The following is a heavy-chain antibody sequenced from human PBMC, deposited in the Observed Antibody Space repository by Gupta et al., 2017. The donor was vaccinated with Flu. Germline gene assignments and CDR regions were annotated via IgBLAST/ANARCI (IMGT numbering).Heavy chain of an antibody. CDR1: GFTFSSYA. V-gene: IGHV3-64*01. D-gene: IGHD5-18*01. Sequence: EVQLVESGGGLVQPGGSLRLSCAASGFTFSSYAMHWVRQAPGKGLEYVSAISSNGGSTYYANSVKGRFTISRDNSKNTLYLQMGSLRAEDMAVYYCARGKERIQLVSFDYWGQGTLVTVSS. CDR2: ISSNGGST. CDR3: ARGKERIQLVSFDY. J-gene: IGHJ4*02.